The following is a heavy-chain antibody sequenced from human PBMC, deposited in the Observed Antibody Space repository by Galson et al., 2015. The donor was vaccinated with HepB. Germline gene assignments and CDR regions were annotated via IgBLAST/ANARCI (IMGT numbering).Heavy chain of an antibody. Sequence: SVKVSCKASGFTFTSSAVQWVRQARGQRLEWIGWIVVGSGNTNYAQKFQERVTITRDMSTSTAYMELSSLRSEDTAVYYCAASFGRALDSSGWYGDYYYGMDVWGQGTTVTVSS. CDR3: AASFGRALDSSGWYGDYYYGMDV. V-gene: IGHV1-58*01. J-gene: IGHJ6*02. CDR2: IVVGSGNT. CDR1: GFTFTSSA. D-gene: IGHD6-19*01.